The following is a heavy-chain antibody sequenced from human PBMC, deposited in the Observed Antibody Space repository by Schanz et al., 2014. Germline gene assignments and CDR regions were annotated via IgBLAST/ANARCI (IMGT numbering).Heavy chain of an antibody. J-gene: IGHJ4*02. CDR3: AKSALWGSGVYYASQIDY. CDR1: GFTFSTYS. D-gene: IGHD3-10*01. V-gene: IGHV3-48*01. Sequence: EVQLVESGGGLVQPGGSLRLSCAASGFTFSTYSMNWVRQAPGKGLEWVSYISRSSSTIYYADSVKGRFTISRDNAKNTLYLQMNSLGPEDTAVYYCAKSALWGSGVYYASQIDYWGQGALVTVSS. CDR2: ISRSSSTI.